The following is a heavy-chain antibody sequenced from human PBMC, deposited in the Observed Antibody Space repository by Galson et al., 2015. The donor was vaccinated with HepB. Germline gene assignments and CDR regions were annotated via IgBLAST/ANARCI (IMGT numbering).Heavy chain of an antibody. Sequence: SCKASGGTSSSYAISWVRRAPGQGLEWMGGIIPIFGTANYAQKFQGRVTITADESTSTAYMELSSLRSEDTAVYYCARGEVARAAAENYYFDYWGQGTLVTVSS. J-gene: IGHJ4*02. V-gene: IGHV1-69*01. CDR1: GGTSSSYA. CDR3: ARGEVARAAAENYYFDY. D-gene: IGHD6-13*01. CDR2: IIPIFGTA.